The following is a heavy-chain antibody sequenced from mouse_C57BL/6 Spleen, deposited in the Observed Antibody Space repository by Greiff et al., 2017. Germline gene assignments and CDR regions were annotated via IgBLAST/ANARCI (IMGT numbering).Heavy chain of an antibody. CDR2: IHPSDSDT. Sequence: VQLQQSGAELVKPGASVKVSCKASGYTFTSYWMHWVKQRPGQGLEWIGRIHPSDSDTTYNQKFKGKATLTVDKSSSTAYMQLSSLTSEDSAVXYCAPLNWDDRYFDVWGTGTTVTVSS. CDR1: GYTFTSYW. V-gene: IGHV1-74*01. J-gene: IGHJ1*03. CDR3: APLNWDDRYFDV. D-gene: IGHD4-1*01.